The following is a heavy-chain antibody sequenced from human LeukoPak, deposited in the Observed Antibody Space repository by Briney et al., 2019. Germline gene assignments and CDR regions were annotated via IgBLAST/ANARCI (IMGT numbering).Heavy chain of an antibody. Sequence: GGSLRLSCAASGFTFSSYAMSWVRQAPGKGLEWVSALSGGGGSTFYADSVKGRFTISRDYSKNTLYLQMSSPRAEDTAVYYCARDPETGYFDYWGQGTLVTASS. D-gene: IGHD1-14*01. CDR1: GFTFSSYA. CDR2: LSGGGGST. V-gene: IGHV3-23*01. CDR3: ARDPETGYFDY. J-gene: IGHJ4*02.